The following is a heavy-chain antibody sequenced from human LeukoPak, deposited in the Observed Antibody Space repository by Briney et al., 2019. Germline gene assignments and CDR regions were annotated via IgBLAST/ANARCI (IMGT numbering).Heavy chain of an antibody. D-gene: IGHD2-8*02. Sequence: SETLSLTCTVSGGSISSDQWSWMRQPPGKGLEWIGYIYYSGSTNYNPSLKSRVTISLDTSKNQFSLDLSSVTAADTAVYYCARTGGTIDYWGQGTLVTVSS. J-gene: IGHJ4*02. V-gene: IGHV4-59*08. CDR3: ARTGGTIDY. CDR2: IYYSGST. CDR1: GGSISSDQ.